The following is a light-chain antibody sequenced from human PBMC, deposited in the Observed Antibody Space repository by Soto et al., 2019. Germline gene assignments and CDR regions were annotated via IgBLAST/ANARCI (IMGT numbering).Light chain of an antibody. CDR2: SAS. Sequence: DIQMTQSPFSLSASVGDRVTITCRASQSIHRYLNWYQQQPGKAPKLLIYSASSLQTGVPSRFSGSGSGTDFTLTIRRLQPEDFATYYCQQTYTTPRTFGQGTKLDIK. CDR3: QQTYTTPRT. J-gene: IGKJ1*01. CDR1: QSIHRY. V-gene: IGKV1-39*01.